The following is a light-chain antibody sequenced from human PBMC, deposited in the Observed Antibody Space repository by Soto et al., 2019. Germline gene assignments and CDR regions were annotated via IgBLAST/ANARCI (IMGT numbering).Light chain of an antibody. CDR2: EGS. V-gene: IGLV2-23*01. CDR1: SSDVGNYDL. Sequence: ALTQPASVSGSPGQSITISCTGTSSDVGNYDLVSWYQQLPGKAPKFILYEGSKRPSGVSNRFSGSKSGNTASLTISGLQAEDEADYYCCSYAGSSTYVFGTGTKVTVL. J-gene: IGLJ1*01. CDR3: CSYAGSSTYV.